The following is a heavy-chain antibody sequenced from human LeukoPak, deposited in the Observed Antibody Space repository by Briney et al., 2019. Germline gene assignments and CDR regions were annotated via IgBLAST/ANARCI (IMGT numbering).Heavy chain of an antibody. D-gene: IGHD5-24*01. Sequence: GGSLRLSCAASGFIFDSYSMNWVRQAPGKGLEWVSSISGSGSTIYYADSLQGRFTISRDNGRNSLYLQMNSLRAEDTAVYYCARDSRETPLDSWGQGTLVTVSS. V-gene: IGHV3-48*04. CDR2: ISGSGSTI. J-gene: IGHJ4*02. CDR3: ARDSRETPLDS. CDR1: GFIFDSYS.